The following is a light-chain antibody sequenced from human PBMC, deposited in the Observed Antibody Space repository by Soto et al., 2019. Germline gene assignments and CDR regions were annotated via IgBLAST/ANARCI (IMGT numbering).Light chain of an antibody. CDR3: QSYDSGLSGHWV. V-gene: IGLV2-14*01. CDR2: EVS. J-gene: IGLJ3*02. Sequence: QSALTQPASVSGSPGQSITIFCSGTSSDVGAYKFVSWYRHHPGKAPQVMIYEVSNRPSGVPNRFSGSKSGTSASLAITGLQAEDEADYYCQSYDSGLSGHWVFGGGTKLTVL. CDR1: SSDVGAYKF.